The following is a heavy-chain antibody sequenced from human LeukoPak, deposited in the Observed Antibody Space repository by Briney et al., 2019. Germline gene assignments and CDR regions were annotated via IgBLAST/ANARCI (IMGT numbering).Heavy chain of an antibody. Sequence: GGSLRLSCAASGFAFSSYAMSWVRHSPGKGLEWVSSISSSGASTYYADSVKGRFTISRDNAKNSLYLQMNSLRAEDTAVYYCARTYSWGMPDYWGQGTLVTVSS. CDR1: GFAFSSYA. CDR3: ARTYSWGMPDY. J-gene: IGHJ4*02. CDR2: ISSSGAST. D-gene: IGHD5-18*01. V-gene: IGHV3-23*01.